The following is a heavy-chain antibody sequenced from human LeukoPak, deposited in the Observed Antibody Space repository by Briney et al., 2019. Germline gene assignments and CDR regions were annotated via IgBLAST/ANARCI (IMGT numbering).Heavy chain of an antibody. CDR2: IKQDGSEK. V-gene: IGHV3-7*03. D-gene: IGHD2-21*02. CDR3: AKDIYAYCGGDCPGLAMDV. Sequence: PGGSLRLSCAASGFTFSSYWMSWVRQAPGKGLEWVANIKQDGSEKYYVDSVKGRFTISRDNAKNSLYLQMNSLRAEDTALYYCAKDIYAYCGGDCPGLAMDVWGKGTTVTISS. J-gene: IGHJ6*04. CDR1: GFTFSSYW.